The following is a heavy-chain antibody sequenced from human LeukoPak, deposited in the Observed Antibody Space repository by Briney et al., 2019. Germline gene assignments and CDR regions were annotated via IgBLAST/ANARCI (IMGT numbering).Heavy chain of an antibody. CDR3: ARGPGYSSSWYLSHYFDY. Sequence: PSETLSLTCTASGGSISSYYWSWIRQPPGKGLEWIGYIYYSGSTNYNPPLKSRVTISVDTSKNQFSLKLSSVTAADTAVYYCARGPGYSSSWYLSHYFDYWGQGTLVTVSS. CDR1: GGSISSYY. D-gene: IGHD6-13*01. J-gene: IGHJ4*02. CDR2: IYYSGST. V-gene: IGHV4-59*01.